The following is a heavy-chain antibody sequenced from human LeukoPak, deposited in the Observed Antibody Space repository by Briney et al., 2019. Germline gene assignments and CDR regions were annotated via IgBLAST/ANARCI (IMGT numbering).Heavy chain of an antibody. CDR1: GFSFSSNT. D-gene: IGHD2/OR15-2a*01. Sequence: GGSLRFSCAGSGFSFSSNTMSWVRQAPGRGLEWVSAISNNDSRTDYADSVKGRFTISRDNSKSTLYLHMDSLRAEDTAVYYCARDEDTSALSEYWGQGTLVTVSS. J-gene: IGHJ4*02. V-gene: IGHV3-23*01. CDR2: ISNNDSRT. CDR3: ARDEDTSALSEY.